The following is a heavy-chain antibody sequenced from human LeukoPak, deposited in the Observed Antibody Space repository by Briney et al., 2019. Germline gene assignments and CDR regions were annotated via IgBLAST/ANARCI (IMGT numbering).Heavy chain of an antibody. CDR3: AKDPGGYSGYVYFDY. D-gene: IGHD5-12*01. CDR1: GGTFSSYA. V-gene: IGHV1-69*06. CDR2: IIPIFGTA. Sequence: SVKVSCKASGGTFSSYAISWVRQAPGQGLEWMGGIIPIFGTANYAQKFQGGVTITADKSTSTAYMELSSLRSEDTAVYYCAKDPGGYSGYVYFDYWGRGTLVSVSS. J-gene: IGHJ4*02.